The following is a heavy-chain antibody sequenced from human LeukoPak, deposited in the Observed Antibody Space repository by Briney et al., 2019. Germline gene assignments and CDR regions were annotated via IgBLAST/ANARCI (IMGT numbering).Heavy chain of an antibody. CDR2: MNPNSGNT. V-gene: IGHV1-8*03. CDR1: GYTFTSYD. D-gene: IGHD4-17*01. CDR3: ARDLGRTTVY. Sequence: GASVKVSCKASGYTFTSYDINWVRQATGQGLEWMGWMNPNSGNTGYAQKFQGRVTITADESTSTAYMELSSLRSEDTAVYYCARDLGRTTVYWGQGTLVTVSP. J-gene: IGHJ4*02.